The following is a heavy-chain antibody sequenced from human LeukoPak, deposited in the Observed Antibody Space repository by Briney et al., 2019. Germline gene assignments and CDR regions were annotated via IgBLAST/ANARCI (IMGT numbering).Heavy chain of an antibody. CDR3: ARRLTQYDCFDP. Sequence: SQTHSLTCAISGDSVSSNSVTWNWIRQSPSRGLEWLGRTYYRSTWYNDYAVSVRGRITVNPDASKNQFSLHLNSVTPEDTAVYYCARRLTQYDCFDPWGQGILVTVSS. V-gene: IGHV6-1*01. CDR1: GDSVSSNSVT. J-gene: IGHJ5*02. CDR2: TYYRSTWYN. D-gene: IGHD2-2*01.